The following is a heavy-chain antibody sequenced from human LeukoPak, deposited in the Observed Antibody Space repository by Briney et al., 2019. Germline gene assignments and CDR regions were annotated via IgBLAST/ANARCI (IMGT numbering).Heavy chain of an antibody. J-gene: IGHJ4*02. Sequence: ASVKVSCKASGYTFTSYGVTWVRQAPGQGLEWMGWISAYNRNTNYAQKLQGRVTMTTDTSTSTAYMELRSLRSDNTAVDYCARQVDSTMALPDYWGQGTLVTVSS. V-gene: IGHV1-18*01. CDR3: ARQVDSTMALPDY. CDR1: GYTFTSYG. CDR2: ISAYNRNT. D-gene: IGHD3-10*01.